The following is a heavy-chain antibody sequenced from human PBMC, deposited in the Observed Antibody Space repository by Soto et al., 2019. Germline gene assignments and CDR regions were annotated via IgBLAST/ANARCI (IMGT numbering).Heavy chain of an antibody. CDR1: GGSFSGYY. V-gene: IGHV4-34*01. J-gene: IGHJ5*02. D-gene: IGHD6-6*01. CDR3: ARAPTQRSSSNGIYWFDP. Sequence: RSETLSLSCAVYGGSFSGYYWSWIRQPQGKGLEWIGEINHSGSTNYSPSLKSRVTISVDTSKNQFSLKLSSVTAADTAVYYCARAPTQRSSSNGIYWFDPWGQGTLVTVSS. CDR2: INHSGST.